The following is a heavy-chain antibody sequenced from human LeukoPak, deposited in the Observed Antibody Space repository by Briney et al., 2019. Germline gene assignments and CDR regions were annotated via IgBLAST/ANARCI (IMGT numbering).Heavy chain of an antibody. D-gene: IGHD1-26*01. CDR1: GGSISSSDYY. V-gene: IGHV4-39*01. CDR2: IYYDGST. J-gene: IGHJ4*02. Sequence: SETLSLTCTVSGGSISSSDYYWGWIRQPPGKGLEWIGNIYYDGSTYYNPSLKSRVTISVDTSKSQFSLKLSSVTAADTAVYYCARGFGGKYYYYWGQGTLVTVSS. CDR3: ARGFGGKYYYY.